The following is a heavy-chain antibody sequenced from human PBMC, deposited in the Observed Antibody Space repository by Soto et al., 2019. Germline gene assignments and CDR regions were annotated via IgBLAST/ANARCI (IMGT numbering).Heavy chain of an antibody. Sequence: QVKLVQSGAEEKKPGASVKVSCKASGYTFTSYAMHWVRQAPGQRLEWMGWISAGNGNTKYSQKFQGRVTITRDTSASTAYMELSSLRSEDTAVYYCARAPSWWYFDLWGRGTLVTVSS. CDR2: ISAGNGNT. J-gene: IGHJ2*01. CDR1: GYTFTSYA. CDR3: ARAPSWWYFDL. V-gene: IGHV1-3*05.